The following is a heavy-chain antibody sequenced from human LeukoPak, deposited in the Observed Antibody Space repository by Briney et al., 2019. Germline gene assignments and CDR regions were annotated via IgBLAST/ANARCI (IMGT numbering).Heavy chain of an antibody. D-gene: IGHD3-10*01. V-gene: IGHV3-43D*03. J-gene: IGHJ6*03. CDR1: GFTFDDYA. CDR3: AKNGVRGVNHYYYYYMDV. Sequence: GGSLRLSCAASGFTFDDYAMHWVRQAPGKGLECVSLISWDGDSTYYSDSVKGRFTISRDNSKNSLYLQMNSLRAEDTALYYCAKNGVRGVNHYYYYYMDVWGKGTTVTVSS. CDR2: ISWDGDST.